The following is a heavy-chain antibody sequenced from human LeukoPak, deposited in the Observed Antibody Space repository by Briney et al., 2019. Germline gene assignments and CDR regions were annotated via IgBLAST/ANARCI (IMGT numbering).Heavy chain of an antibody. J-gene: IGHJ6*02. CDR2: ISSSSSSYI. Sequence: GGSLRLSCAASGFTFSSYSMNWVRQAPGKGLEWVSSISSSSSSYIYYADSVKGRFTISRNNAKNSLYLQMNSLRAEDTAVYYCARHPYIAVAGTYYYYGMDVWGQGTTVTVSS. V-gene: IGHV3-21*01. CDR1: GFTFSSYS. D-gene: IGHD6-19*01. CDR3: ARHPYIAVAGTYYYYGMDV.